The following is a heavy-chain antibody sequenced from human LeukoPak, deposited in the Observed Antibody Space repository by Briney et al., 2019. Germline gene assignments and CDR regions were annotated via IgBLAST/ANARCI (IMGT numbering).Heavy chain of an antibody. CDR3: ARVSGPGMNEYFHL. CDR1: GFTFSEAW. Sequence: GGSLRLSCAASGFTFSEAWMNWVRQAPGKGLEWVSRINNDGSTTRYADSVKGRFTISRDNAKNTLYLQMNSLRAEDTAVYYCARVSGPGMNEYFHLWGQGTLVTVSS. CDR2: INNDGSTT. D-gene: IGHD3-10*01. J-gene: IGHJ1*01. V-gene: IGHV3-74*01.